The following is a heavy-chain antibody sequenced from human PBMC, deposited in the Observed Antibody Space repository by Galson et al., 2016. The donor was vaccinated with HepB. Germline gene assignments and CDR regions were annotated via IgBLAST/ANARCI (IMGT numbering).Heavy chain of an antibody. CDR1: GGSISSGAYY. CDR3: ARSSLLWFGELGY. V-gene: IGHV4-31*03. J-gene: IGHJ4*02. CDR2: IDASGST. D-gene: IGHD3-10*01. Sequence: TLSLTCTVSGGSISSGAYYWNWIRQHPGKGLEWIGYIDASGSTFYNPSLNSRLTISVDTSKNQFSLKLSSVTAADTAVYYCARSSLLWFGELGYWGQGTLVTVSS.